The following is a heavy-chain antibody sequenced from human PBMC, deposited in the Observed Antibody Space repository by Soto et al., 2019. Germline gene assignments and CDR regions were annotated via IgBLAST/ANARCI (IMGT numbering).Heavy chain of an antibody. CDR2: ISGSGGST. V-gene: IGHV3-23*01. CDR3: AKDDIVVVVAATHFDY. D-gene: IGHD2-15*01. Sequence: QPGGSLRLSCAASGFTFSSYAMSWVRQAPGKGLEWVSAISGSGGSTYYADSVKGRFTISRDNSKNTLYLQMNSLRAEDTAVYYCAKDDIVVVVAATHFDYWGQGTLVTVSS. J-gene: IGHJ4*02. CDR1: GFTFSSYA.